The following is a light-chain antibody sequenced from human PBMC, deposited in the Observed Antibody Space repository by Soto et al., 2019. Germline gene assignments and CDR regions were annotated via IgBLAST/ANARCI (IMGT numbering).Light chain of an antibody. Sequence: QSVLTQPPSASGTPVQRVTISCSGSISNIGSNTVNWYQQLPGTAPKLLIYSNNQRPSGVPDRFSGSKSGTSASLAISGLQSEDEADYYCAAGEDSLKGVFGGGTKLTVL. CDR3: AAGEDSLKGV. CDR2: SNN. J-gene: IGLJ2*01. V-gene: IGLV1-44*01. CDR1: ISNIGSNT.